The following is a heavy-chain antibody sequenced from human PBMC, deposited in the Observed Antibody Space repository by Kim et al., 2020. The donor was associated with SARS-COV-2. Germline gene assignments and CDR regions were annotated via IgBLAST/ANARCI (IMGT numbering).Heavy chain of an antibody. V-gene: IGHV4-34*01. Sequence: KSRVTISVDTSKNQFSLKLSSVTAADTAVYYCARRQYSSSWYYYYYGMDVWGQGTTVTVSS. CDR3: ARRQYSSSWYYYYYGMDV. D-gene: IGHD6-13*01. J-gene: IGHJ6*02.